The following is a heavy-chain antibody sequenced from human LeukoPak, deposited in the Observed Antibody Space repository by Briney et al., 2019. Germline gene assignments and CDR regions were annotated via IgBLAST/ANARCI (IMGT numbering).Heavy chain of an antibody. CDR1: GFTFSSYG. CDR2: IWYDGNNK. J-gene: IGHJ6*04. Sequence: GGSQRLSCAASGFTFSSYGMHWVRQAPGKGLEWVAVIWYDGNNKYYADSVKGRFTISRDNSKNTLYLQMNSLRAEDTAVYYCAREPLGCSGGSCYSYGMDVWGKGTTVTVSS. CDR3: AREPLGCSGGSCYSYGMDV. V-gene: IGHV3-33*01. D-gene: IGHD2-15*01.